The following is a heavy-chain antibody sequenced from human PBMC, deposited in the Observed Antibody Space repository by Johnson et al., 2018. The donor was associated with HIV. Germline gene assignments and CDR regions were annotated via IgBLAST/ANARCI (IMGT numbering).Heavy chain of an antibody. CDR2: RNKANTYAT. CDR3: ARGLQDSSGWYNAFDI. J-gene: IGHJ3*02. Sequence: RNKANTYATAYAASVKGRFTISRDDSTNTAYLQMNSLRAEDTAVYYCARGLQDSSGWYNAFDIWGQGTMVTVSS. V-gene: IGHV3-73*01. D-gene: IGHD6-19*01.